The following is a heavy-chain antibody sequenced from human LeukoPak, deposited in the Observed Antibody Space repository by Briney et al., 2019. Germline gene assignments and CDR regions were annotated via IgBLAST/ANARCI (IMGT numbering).Heavy chain of an antibody. CDR3: AKMAIFGAYGMDV. J-gene: IGHJ6*02. CDR1: GFTFSNYA. CDR2: IKEDGTVK. D-gene: IGHD3-3*01. V-gene: IGHV3-7*05. Sequence: GGSLRLSCAASGFTFSNYAMSWVRQAPGKGLEWVANIKEDGTVKYYVESVKGRFTISRDNSKNTLYLQMNSLRAEDTAVYYCAKMAIFGAYGMDVWGQGTTVTVSS.